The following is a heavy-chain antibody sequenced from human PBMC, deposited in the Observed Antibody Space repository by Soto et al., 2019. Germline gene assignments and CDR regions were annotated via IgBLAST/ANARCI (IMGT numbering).Heavy chain of an antibody. Sequence: TLSLTCSVSNGSISGFYWTWIRQPPGKILEWIGYIHYSGRTDYNPSLTSRATMSVDTSKNQFSLSLASVTAADTGIYYCARERAAPSWIDPWGQGILVTVSS. CDR2: IHYSGRT. CDR1: NGSISGFY. D-gene: IGHD6-6*01. V-gene: IGHV4-59*12. CDR3: ARERAAPSWIDP. J-gene: IGHJ5*02.